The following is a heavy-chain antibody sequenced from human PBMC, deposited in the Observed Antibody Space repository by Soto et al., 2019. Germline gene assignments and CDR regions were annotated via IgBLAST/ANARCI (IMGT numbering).Heavy chain of an antibody. V-gene: IGHV3-23*01. J-gene: IGHJ4*02. D-gene: IGHD5-12*01. CDR3: AKKEGYSGYDPFDY. CDR2: VSTSGGST. Sequence: PGGSLRLSCAASGFTFSSYVMSWVRQAPGKGLEWVSAVSTSGGSTFYAGSVKGRFAISRDNSKNTLYLQMNSLRAEDTAVYYCAKKEGYSGYDPFDYRGQGTLVTVSS. CDR1: GFTFSSYV.